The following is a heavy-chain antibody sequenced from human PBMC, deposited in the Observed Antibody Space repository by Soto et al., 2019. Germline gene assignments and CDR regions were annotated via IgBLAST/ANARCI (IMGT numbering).Heavy chain of an antibody. CDR2: MNPNSGNT. D-gene: IGHD3-22*01. J-gene: IGHJ3*02. CDR1: GYTFTSFD. Sequence: QVQLVQSGAEVKKPGASVKVSCKASGYTFTSFDINWVRQATGQGLEWMGWMNPNSGNTGYAQKFQGRVTMTRSTSISTAYMALSSLRSEDTAVYFCATTDSSAYDDAFDIWGQGTMVTVSS. V-gene: IGHV1-8*01. CDR3: ATTDSSAYDDAFDI.